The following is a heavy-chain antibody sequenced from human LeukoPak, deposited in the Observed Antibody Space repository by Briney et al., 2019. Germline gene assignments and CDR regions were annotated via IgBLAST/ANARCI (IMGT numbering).Heavy chain of an antibody. CDR1: GYTFTSYA. CDR3: AREGMGCSSTSCYQGWFDP. Sequence: ASVKVSCKASGYTFTSYAMNWVRQAPGQGLEWMGRINTNTGNPTYAQGFTGRFVFSLDTSVSTAYLQISSLKAEDTAVYYCAREGMGCSSTSCYQGWFDPWGQGTLVTVSS. D-gene: IGHD2-2*01. V-gene: IGHV7-4-1*02. CDR2: INTNTGNP. J-gene: IGHJ5*02.